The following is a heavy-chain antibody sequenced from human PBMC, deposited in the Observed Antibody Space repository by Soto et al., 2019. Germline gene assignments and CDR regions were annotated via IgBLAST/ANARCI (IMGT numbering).Heavy chain of an antibody. CDR3: AKDWYYYDSSGNKNNYGMDV. CDR1: GFTFSSYG. J-gene: IGHJ6*02. V-gene: IGHV3-30*18. Sequence: GGSVRLSCAASGFTFSSYGMPWVRQAPGKGLEWVAVISYDGSNKYYADSVKGRFTISRDNSKNTLYLQMNSLRAEDTAVYYCAKDWYYYDSSGNKNNYGMDVWGQGTTVTVSS. D-gene: IGHD3-22*01. CDR2: ISYDGSNK.